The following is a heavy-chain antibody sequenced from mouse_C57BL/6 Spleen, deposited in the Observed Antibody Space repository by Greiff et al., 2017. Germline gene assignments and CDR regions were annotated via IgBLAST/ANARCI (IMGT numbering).Heavy chain of an antibody. Sequence: EVQLQQSGPELVKPGASVKISCKASGYTFTDYYMNWVKQSHGKSLEWIGDINPNNGGTSYNQKFKGKATLTVDKSSSTAYMELRSLTSEDSAVYYCARPIYYDYDGFAYWGQGTLVTVSA. D-gene: IGHD2-4*01. CDR3: ARPIYYDYDGFAY. CDR2: INPNNGGT. V-gene: IGHV1-26*01. CDR1: GYTFTDYY. J-gene: IGHJ3*01.